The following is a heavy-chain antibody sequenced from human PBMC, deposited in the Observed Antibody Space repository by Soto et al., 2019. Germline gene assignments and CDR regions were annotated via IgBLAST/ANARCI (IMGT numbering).Heavy chain of an antibody. CDR2: INHSGSA. J-gene: IGHJ4*02. CDR1: AGSFTDNI. CDR3: ARGLISGSHYSGGWYYFDS. V-gene: IGHV4-34*01. D-gene: IGHD1-26*01. Sequence: SETLSLTCGVDAGSFTDNIWTWISQTARKGLQWIGQINHSGSANYNPSLKSRVTISVHTSSSQFSLELSSVTAADTAVYYCARGLISGSHYSGGWYYFDSWGQGTQVT.